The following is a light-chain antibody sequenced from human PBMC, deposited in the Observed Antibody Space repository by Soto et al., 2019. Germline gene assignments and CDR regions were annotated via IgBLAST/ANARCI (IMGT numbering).Light chain of an antibody. J-gene: IGLJ2*01. CDR2: EVS. V-gene: IGLV2-23*02. CDR1: SSDVGSYNL. Sequence: QSVLTQPASVSGSPGQSITISCTGTSSDVGSYNLVSWYQQHPGKAPKLMIYEVSKRPSGVSNRFSGSKSGNTASLTISGLHAEDEADYYCCSYAGSSTPYVVFGGGTKVTVL. CDR3: CSYAGSSTPYVV.